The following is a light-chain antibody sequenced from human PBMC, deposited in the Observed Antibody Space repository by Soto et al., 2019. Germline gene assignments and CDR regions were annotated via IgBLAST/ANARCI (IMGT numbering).Light chain of an antibody. V-gene: IGKV1-39*01. Sequence: DIQITQSPSSLSASVGDRVTITCPASRTVYKSLNWYQQKPGKAPNRLIYVASNLQCAVPSRFSGSGFETDFIVTIDDLQPEDFGTDDCKQSYNTRYSFGQGTKLEIK. CDR3: KQSYNTRYS. CDR1: RTVYKS. CDR2: VAS. J-gene: IGKJ2*01.